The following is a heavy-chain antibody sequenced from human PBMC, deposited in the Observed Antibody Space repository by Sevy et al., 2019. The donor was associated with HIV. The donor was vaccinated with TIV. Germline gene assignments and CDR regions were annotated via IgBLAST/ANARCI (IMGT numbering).Heavy chain of an antibody. V-gene: IGHV3-21*01. CDR1: GFTFSSYT. Sequence: GGSLRLSCAASGFTFSSYTFNWVRQAPGKGLEWVSSISSDSGYIYKADSVKGRFTISRDNAKNSLYLQMNSLRAEDTAGYYCGGVPIIAEDGMYYFDYWGQGTLVTVSS. D-gene: IGHD6-13*01. CDR3: GGVPIIAEDGMYYFDY. J-gene: IGHJ4*02. CDR2: ISSDSGYI.